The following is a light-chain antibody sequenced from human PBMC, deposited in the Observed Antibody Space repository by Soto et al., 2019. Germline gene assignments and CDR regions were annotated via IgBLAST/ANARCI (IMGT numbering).Light chain of an antibody. Sequence: DIVLTQSPGTLSLSPGERATLSCRASQSVSSSYLAWYQQKSGQAPRLLIYGASSRATGIPDRFSGSGSGTDFTLTIGRLEPEDFAVYYCQQYGSSSIT. V-gene: IGKV3-20*01. CDR2: GAS. CDR3: QQYGSSSIT. CDR1: QSVSSSY. J-gene: IGKJ5*01.